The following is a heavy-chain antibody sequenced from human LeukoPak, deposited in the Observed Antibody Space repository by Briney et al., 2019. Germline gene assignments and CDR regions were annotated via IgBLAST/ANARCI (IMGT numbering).Heavy chain of an antibody. CDR1: GGSLRSYY. J-gene: IGHJ3*02. CDR2: IYYSGST. D-gene: IGHD2-2*01. CDR3: ATCRIGYCSSTSCYCAFDI. V-gene: IGHV4-59*01. Sequence: SETPSLTCTVSGGSLRSYYWSWIRQPPGKGLEWIGYIYYSGSTNYNPSLKSRVTISVDTSKNQFSLKLSSVTAADTAVYYCATCRIGYCSSTSCYCAFDIWGQGTMVTVSS.